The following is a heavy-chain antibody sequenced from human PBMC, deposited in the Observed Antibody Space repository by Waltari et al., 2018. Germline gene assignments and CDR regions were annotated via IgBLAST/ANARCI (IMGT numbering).Heavy chain of an antibody. Sequence: QLQLQESGPGLVKPSETLSLHCTVSGGSISSRNYHWGWIRQPPGKGLEWIGSIYYSGSTYYNPSLKSRVTISVDTSKNQFSLKLSSVTAADTAVYYCANTRPYYDFWSGSIAGIFDYWGQGTLVTVSS. V-gene: IGHV4-39*07. D-gene: IGHD3-3*01. CDR3: ANTRPYYDFWSGSIAGIFDY. CDR1: GGSISSRNYH. J-gene: IGHJ4*02. CDR2: IYYSGST.